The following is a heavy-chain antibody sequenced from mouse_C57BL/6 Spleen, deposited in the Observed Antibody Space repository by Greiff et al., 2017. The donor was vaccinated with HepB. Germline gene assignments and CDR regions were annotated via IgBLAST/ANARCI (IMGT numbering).Heavy chain of an antibody. CDR1: GYSITSGYY. D-gene: IGHD1-1*01. J-gene: IGHJ2*01. CDR3: ARGGYYYGSPFDY. CDR2: ISYDGSN. Sequence: LEESGPGLVKPSQSLSLTCSVTGYSITSGYYWNWIRQFPGNKLEWMGYISYDGSNNYNPSLKNRISITRDTSKNQFFLKLNSVTTEDTATYYCARGGYYYGSPFDYWGQGTTLTVSS. V-gene: IGHV3-6*01.